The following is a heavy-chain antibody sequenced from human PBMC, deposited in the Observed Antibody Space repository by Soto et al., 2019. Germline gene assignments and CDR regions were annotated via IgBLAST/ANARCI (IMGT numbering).Heavy chain of an antibody. D-gene: IGHD2-15*01. Sequence: ASVTVSCKASGYTFTSYYISWVRQAPGQGLEWMGWISGYNGNTNYAQKLQGRVTITRDTSASTAYMELSSLRSEDTAVYYCARDILFDYWGQGTLVTVSS. J-gene: IGHJ4*02. CDR1: GYTFTSYY. V-gene: IGHV1-18*01. CDR3: ARDILFDY. CDR2: ISGYNGNT.